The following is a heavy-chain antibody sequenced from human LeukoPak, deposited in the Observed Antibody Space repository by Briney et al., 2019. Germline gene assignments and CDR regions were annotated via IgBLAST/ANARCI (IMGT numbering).Heavy chain of an antibody. CDR3: ARVIAAQKTYYYYMDV. J-gene: IGHJ6*03. CDR2: INPNSGGT. D-gene: IGHD6-13*01. V-gene: IGHV1-2*02. CDR1: GYTLTGYY. Sequence: ASVKVSCKASGYTLTGYYMHWVRQAPGQGLEWMGWINPNSGGTNYAQKFQGRVTMTRDTSISTAYMELSRLRSDDTAVYYCARVIAAQKTYYYYMDVWGKGTTVTVSS.